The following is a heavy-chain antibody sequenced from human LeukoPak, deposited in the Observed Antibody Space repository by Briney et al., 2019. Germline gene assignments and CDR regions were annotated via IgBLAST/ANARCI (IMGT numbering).Heavy chain of an antibody. Sequence: ASVKVSCKASGYTFTGYYMHWVRQAPGQGLEWMGWINPNSGGTNYAQQFQGRVTMTRDTSINTAYMELSRLRSDDTAVYYCAREEGEWFGELFLPFKYWGQGTLVTVSS. CDR1: GYTFTGYY. CDR2: INPNSGGT. V-gene: IGHV1-2*02. D-gene: IGHD3-10*01. CDR3: AREEGEWFGELFLPFKY. J-gene: IGHJ4*02.